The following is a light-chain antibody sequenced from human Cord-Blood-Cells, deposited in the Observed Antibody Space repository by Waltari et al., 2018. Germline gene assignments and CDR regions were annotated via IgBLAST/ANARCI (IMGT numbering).Light chain of an antibody. Sequence: QSALPQPASVSGSPGPSITIPCSGTSSDFGRYNLVSWYQQHPGKAPKLMIYEGSKRPSGVSNRFSGSKSGNTASLTISGLQAEDEADYYCCSYAGSSTSVVFGGGTKLTVL. J-gene: IGLJ2*01. CDR2: EGS. V-gene: IGLV2-23*01. CDR1: SSDFGRYNL. CDR3: CSYAGSSTSVV.